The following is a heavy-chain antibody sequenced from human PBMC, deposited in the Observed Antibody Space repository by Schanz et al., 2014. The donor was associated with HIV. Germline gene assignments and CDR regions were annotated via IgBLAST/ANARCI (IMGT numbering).Heavy chain of an antibody. D-gene: IGHD6-19*01. Sequence: QVHLEQSGAEVRKPGSSMKVSCKTSGGSFIDHAISWVRQAPGQGLEWMGGIIPLSGTTSYAQTLRGRVTITADKSTSTAYMELTSLRFEDTAVYFCARDAIAVAGPCDFWGQGTVVTVSS. CDR2: IIPLSGTT. CDR1: GGSFIDHA. J-gene: IGHJ4*02. CDR3: ARDAIAVAGPCDF. V-gene: IGHV1-69*06.